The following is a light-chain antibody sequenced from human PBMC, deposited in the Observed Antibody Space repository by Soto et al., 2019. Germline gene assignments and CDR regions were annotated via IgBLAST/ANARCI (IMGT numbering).Light chain of an antibody. J-gene: IGKJ3*01. CDR3: QQSYSTPLT. Sequence: DIQMTQSPSSLSASVGDRVTITCRASQSISSSLNWYQQKPGKAPKLLIYAASSLQSGVPSRFSGSGSGTDFTLTISILQPEDFATYYCQQSYSTPLTCGPGTKVDIK. CDR2: AAS. V-gene: IGKV1-39*01. CDR1: QSISSS.